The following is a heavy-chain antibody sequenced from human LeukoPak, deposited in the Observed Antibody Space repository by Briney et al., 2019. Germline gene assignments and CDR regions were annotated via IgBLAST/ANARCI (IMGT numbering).Heavy chain of an antibody. CDR3: ARRPDSYYYDSSGNAFDI. J-gene: IGHJ3*02. V-gene: IGHV4-39*01. CDR1: GGSISSSSYY. D-gene: IGHD3-22*01. CDR2: IYCSGST. Sequence: SETLSLTCTVSGGSISSSSYYWGWIRQPPGKGLEWIGGIYCSGSTYYNPSLKSRVTISVDTSKNQFSLKLSSVTAADTAVYYCARRPDSYYYDSSGNAFDIWGQGTMVTVSS.